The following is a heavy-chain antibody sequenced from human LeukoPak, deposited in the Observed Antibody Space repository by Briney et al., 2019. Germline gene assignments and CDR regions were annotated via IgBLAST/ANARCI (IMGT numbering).Heavy chain of an antibody. CDR1: GGSFSGYY. D-gene: IGHD6-13*01. V-gene: IGHV4-59*10. J-gene: IGHJ4*02. Sequence: KPSETLSLTCAVYGGSFSGYYWSWIRQPAGKGLEWIGRIYTSGSTNYNPSLKSRVTMSVDTSKNQFSLKLSSVTAADTAVYYCASEGYPKSSDYWGQGTLVTVSS. CDR2: IYTSGST. CDR3: ASEGYPKSSDY.